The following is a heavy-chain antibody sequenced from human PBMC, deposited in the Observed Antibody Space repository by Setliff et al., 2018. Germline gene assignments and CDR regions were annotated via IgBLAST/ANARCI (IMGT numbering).Heavy chain of an antibody. V-gene: IGHV4-31*03. J-gene: IGHJ4*02. CDR1: GGSISSGGYY. D-gene: IGHD7-27*01. CDR3: ARDSLGMWYYFDY. CDR2: IYYSGST. Sequence: SETLSLTCTVSGGSISSGGYYWSWIRQHPGKGLEWIGYIYYSGSTYYNPSLKSRVTISVDTSKNQFSLKLSSVTAADTAVYYCARDSLGMWYYFDYWGQGTLVTVSS.